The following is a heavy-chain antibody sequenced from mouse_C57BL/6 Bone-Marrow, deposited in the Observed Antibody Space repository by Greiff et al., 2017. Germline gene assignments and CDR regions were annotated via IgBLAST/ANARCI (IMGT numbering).Heavy chain of an antibody. CDR2: IHPNSGST. CDR3: SDGSSAFDD. V-gene: IGHV1-64*01. Sequence: VQLQQSGAELVKPGASVKLSCKASGYTFTSYCMHWVKQRPGQGLEWIGMIHPNSGSTNYNEKVKSKATLTVDKSSSTAYMQLSSLTAEDSAVCYCSDGSSAFDDWGKGTTLTVAS. CDR1: GYTFTSYC. D-gene: IGHD1-1*01. J-gene: IGHJ2*01.